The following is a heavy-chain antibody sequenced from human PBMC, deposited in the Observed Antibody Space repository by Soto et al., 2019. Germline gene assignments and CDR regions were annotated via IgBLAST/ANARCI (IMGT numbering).Heavy chain of an antibody. CDR3: AKGPQTLKFGESPLV. CDR1: GFTFSSYA. D-gene: IGHD3-10*01. J-gene: IGHJ6*02. V-gene: IGHV3-23*01. CDR2: ISGSGGST. Sequence: GGSLRLSCAASGFTFSSYAMSWVRQAPGKGLEWVSAISGSGGSTYYADSGKGRFTISRENSKNTLYLQMNSLRAEDTAVYYCAKGPQTLKFGESPLVWGQGTTVTVSS.